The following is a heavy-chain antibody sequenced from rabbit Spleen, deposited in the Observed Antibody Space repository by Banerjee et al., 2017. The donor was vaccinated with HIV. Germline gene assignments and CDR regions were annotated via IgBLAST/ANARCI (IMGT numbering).Heavy chain of an antibody. CDR3: ARGSATMTMVITGYYLSL. J-gene: IGHJ4*01. Sequence: QEQLVESGGGLVKPEGSLTLTCTASGFSFNNNYYMCWVRQAPGKGLEWIGCIYTGDGTSTAYASWAKGRFTVSKTSSTTVTLQLSSLTAADTATYFCARGSATMTMVITGYYLSLWGPGTLVTVS. D-gene: IGHD2-1*01. CDR2: IYTGDGTST. V-gene: IGHV1S45*01. CDR1: GFSFNNNYY.